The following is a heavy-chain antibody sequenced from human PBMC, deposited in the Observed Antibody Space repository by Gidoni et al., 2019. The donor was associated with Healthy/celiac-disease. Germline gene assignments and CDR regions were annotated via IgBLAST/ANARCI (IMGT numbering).Heavy chain of an antibody. CDR1: GFTVRSTY. CDR2: IYRGGST. J-gene: IGHJ6*02. CDR3: ARDRYYYGSGSLKPPHYYYYGMDV. V-gene: IGHV3-66*01. D-gene: IGHD3-10*01. Sequence: EVQLVESGGGLVQPGGSLRLSCAASGFTVRSTYRSWVLQAPGKVLEWVSFIYRGGSTYYADSVKCRFTISRDNSKNTLYLQMNSLRAEDTAVYYCARDRYYYGSGSLKPPHYYYYGMDVWGQGPTVTVSS.